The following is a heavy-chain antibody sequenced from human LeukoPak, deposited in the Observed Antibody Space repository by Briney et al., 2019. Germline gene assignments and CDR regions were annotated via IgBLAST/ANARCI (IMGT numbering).Heavy chain of an antibody. CDR1: GFTFSTYA. Sequence: GGSLRLSCAASGFTFSTYAMHWVRQAPGKGLEWVAVMSHDGRNKFYADSVKGRFTISRDNSKNTLYLQMSSLGAEDTAVFYCATDSKWTQAGYWGQGTLVTVSS. CDR2: MSHDGRNK. J-gene: IGHJ4*02. D-gene: IGHD1-26*01. V-gene: IGHV3-30*04. CDR3: ATDSKWTQAGY.